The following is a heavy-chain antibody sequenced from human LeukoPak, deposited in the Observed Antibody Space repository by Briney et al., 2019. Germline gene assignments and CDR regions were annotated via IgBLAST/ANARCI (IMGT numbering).Heavy chain of an antibody. CDR3: ARDSGRMVLY. V-gene: IGHV3-7*03. J-gene: IGHJ4*02. D-gene: IGHD3-10*01. Sequence: PGGSLRLSCAASGFTSSSYSMIWVRQAPGKGLEWVANIKQDGSEKYYVDSVKGRFTISRDNAKNPLYLQMNSLRAEDTAVYYCARDSGRMVLYWGQGTLVTVSS. CDR2: IKQDGSEK. CDR1: GFTSSSYS.